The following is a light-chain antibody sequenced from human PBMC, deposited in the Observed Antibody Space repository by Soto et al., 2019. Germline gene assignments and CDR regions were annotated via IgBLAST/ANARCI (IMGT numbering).Light chain of an antibody. Sequence: QAVVTQEASLTVSPGGTVTLTCASTTGAVTSGHYPNWYQQQPGQAPRALIYSTVNKHSWTPVRFSGSLLGGKAALTLSGVQPEDEAEYYCLLYYGGAQPGVFGGGTQLTVL. J-gene: IGLJ3*02. CDR3: LLYYGGAQPGV. V-gene: IGLV7-43*01. CDR2: STV. CDR1: TGAVTSGHY.